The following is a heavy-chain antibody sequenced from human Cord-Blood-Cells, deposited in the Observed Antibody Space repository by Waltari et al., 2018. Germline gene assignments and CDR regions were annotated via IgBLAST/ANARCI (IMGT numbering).Heavy chain of an antibody. CDR3: ARAAGYSGYDYYFDY. CDR1: GHTFTGYY. D-gene: IGHD5-12*01. V-gene: IGHV1-2*02. J-gene: IGHJ4*02. CDR2: INPNSGGT. Sequence: QVQLVQSGAEVKKPGASVKVSCKASGHTFTGYYMHWVGQAAGQGLEWMGWINPNSGGTNYAQKFQGRVTMTRDTSISTAYMELSRLRSDDTAVYYCARAAGYSGYDYYFDYWGQGTLVTVSS.